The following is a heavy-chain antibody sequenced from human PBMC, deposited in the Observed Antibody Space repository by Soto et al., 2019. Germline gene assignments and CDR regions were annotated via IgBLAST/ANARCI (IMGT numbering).Heavy chain of an antibody. CDR2: IYYSGST. CDR3: ARALVTDYNSRDYHYYFAMDV. J-gene: IGHJ6*02. D-gene: IGHD3-22*01. Sequence: SETLSLTCTVSGGSISSCDYYWSWIRQPPGKGLEWIGYIYYSGSTYYNPSLKSRVSMSVDTSQNQFSLILASVTAADTAVYYCARALVTDYNSRDYHYYFAMDVWGQGPSVTVSS. V-gene: IGHV4-30-4*01. CDR1: GGSISSCDYY.